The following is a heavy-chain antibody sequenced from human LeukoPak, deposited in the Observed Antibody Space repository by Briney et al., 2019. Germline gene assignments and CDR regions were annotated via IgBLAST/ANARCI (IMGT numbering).Heavy chain of an antibody. CDR1: GFTVSSNY. D-gene: IGHD2-2*02. J-gene: IGHJ4*02. Sequence: GGSLRLSCAASGFTVSSNYMSWVRQAPGKGLEWVSVIYSGGSTYYADSVKGRFTISRDNSKNTLYLQMNSLRAEDTAVCYCARDNMATAIPTSDYWGQGTLVTVSS. CDR3: ARDNMATAIPTSDY. V-gene: IGHV3-53*01. CDR2: IYSGGST.